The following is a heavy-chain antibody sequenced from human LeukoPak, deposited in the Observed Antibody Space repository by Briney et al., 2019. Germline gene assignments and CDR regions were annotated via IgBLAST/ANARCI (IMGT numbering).Heavy chain of an antibody. Sequence: SVKVSCKASGGTFSSYAISWVRQAPGQGLEWMGRIIPILGIANYAQKFQGRVTITADKSTSTAYMELSSLRSEDTAVYYCAKEALGWVAAGESLPYNWFDPWGQGTLVTVSS. CDR2: IIPILGIA. D-gene: IGHD6-13*01. CDR1: GGTFSSYA. CDR3: AKEALGWVAAGESLPYNWFDP. V-gene: IGHV1-69*04. J-gene: IGHJ5*02.